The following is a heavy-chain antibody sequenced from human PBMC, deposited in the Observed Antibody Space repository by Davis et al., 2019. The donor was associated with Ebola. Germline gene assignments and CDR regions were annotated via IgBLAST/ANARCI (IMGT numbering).Heavy chain of an antibody. CDR3: ARDAENYYDSGRIDTEKYYGLDV. CDR1: GFSFNTYG. V-gene: IGHV3-33*01. CDR2: IWFDGSHK. J-gene: IGHJ6*04. Sequence: GESLKISCAASGFSFNTYGMHWVRQAPGKGLEWVAGIWFDGSHKFYVESVEGRFTVARDNSKNTLYLRMNSLTVEDSAVYYCARDAENYYDSGRIDTEKYYGLDVWGKGTTVTVSS. D-gene: IGHD3-10*01.